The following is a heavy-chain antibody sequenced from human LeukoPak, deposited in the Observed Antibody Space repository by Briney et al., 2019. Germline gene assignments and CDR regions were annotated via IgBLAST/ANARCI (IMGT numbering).Heavy chain of an antibody. D-gene: IGHD6-19*01. CDR2: IIPIFGSS. V-gene: IGHV1-69*06. J-gene: IGHJ6*03. CDR1: GGTFTNYA. CDR3: AILSSGQNYDYYYYYYMDV. Sequence: SVKVSCKASGGTFTNYAINWVRQAPGQGLKWMGGIIPIFGSSNYAQKFQGRVTITADKSTSTAYMELSSLRSEDTAVYYCAILSSGQNYDYYYYYYMDVWGKGTTVTVSS.